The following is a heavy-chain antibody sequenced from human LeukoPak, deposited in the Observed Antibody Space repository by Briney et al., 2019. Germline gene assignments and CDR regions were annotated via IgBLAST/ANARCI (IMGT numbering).Heavy chain of an antibody. CDR1: GYTFTSKG. V-gene: IGHV1-18*01. D-gene: IGHD4-17*01. CDR3: ARGKTTVTYHPWDY. J-gene: IGHJ4*02. CDR2: ISANNGNT. Sequence: ASVKVSCKASGYTFTSKGISWVRQAPGQGLEWMGWISANNGNTNYAQKLQGRVTMTTDTSTNTAYMELKSLRSDDTAVYYCARGKTTVTYHPWDYGGQGTLVTVSS.